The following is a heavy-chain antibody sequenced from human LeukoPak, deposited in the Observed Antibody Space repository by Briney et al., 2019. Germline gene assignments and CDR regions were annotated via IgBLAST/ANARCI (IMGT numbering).Heavy chain of an antibody. J-gene: IGHJ4*02. CDR1: GFPFGSYE. CDR2: IGSSGSTI. V-gene: IGHV3-48*03. D-gene: IGHD3-10*01. CDR3: ATDQRSYYPRVPFDY. Sequence: RPGGSLRPSWAPSGFPFGSYEIHWVPKAPGKGLWWVSYIGSSGSTIYYADSVEGRFTISRDNAKNSLYLQMNSLRAEDTAVYYCATDQRSYYPRVPFDYWGQGTLVTVSS.